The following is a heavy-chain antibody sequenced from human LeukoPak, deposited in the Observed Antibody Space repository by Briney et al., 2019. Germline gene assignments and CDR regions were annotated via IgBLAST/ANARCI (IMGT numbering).Heavy chain of an antibody. CDR2: ISSSSSYI. CDR1: GFTFSSYS. Sequence: GGSLRLSCAASGFTFSSYSMNWVRQAPGKGLEWVSSISSSSSYIYYADSVKGRFTISRDNAKNSLYLQMNSLRAEDTAVYYCARDRRAYGGATTPYWFDPWGQGTLVTVSS. CDR3: ARDRRAYGGATTPYWFDP. J-gene: IGHJ5*02. D-gene: IGHD1-26*01. V-gene: IGHV3-21*01.